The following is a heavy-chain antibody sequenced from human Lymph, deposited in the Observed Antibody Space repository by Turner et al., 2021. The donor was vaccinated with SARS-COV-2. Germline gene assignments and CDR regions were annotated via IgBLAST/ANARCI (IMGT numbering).Heavy chain of an antibody. CDR1: GFTVSSNY. D-gene: IGHD4-17*01. V-gene: IGHV3-53*01. J-gene: IGHJ4*02. CDR2: IYSGGST. Sequence: EVQLVESGGGLIQPGWSLRLSCAASGFTVSSNYMTWVRQAPGKGLEWVSLIYSGGSTYYADSVKGRFTISRDNSKNTLYLQMNSLRADDTAVYYCARVLPYGDYFDYWGQGTLVTVSS. CDR3: ARVLPYGDYFDY.